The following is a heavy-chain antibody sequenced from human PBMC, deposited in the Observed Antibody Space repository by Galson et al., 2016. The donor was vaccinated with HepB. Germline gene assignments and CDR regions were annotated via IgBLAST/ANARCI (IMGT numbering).Heavy chain of an antibody. CDR1: GFPVSDNY. CDR3: AGYLSRSGVIDH. V-gene: IGHV3-53*01. J-gene: IGHJ1*01. CDR2: IYLAGST. D-gene: IGHD2-21*01. Sequence: SLRLSCAASGFPVSDNYMTWVRQAPGKGLECVAVIYLAGSTFYADSVRGRFTISRDDSANILYLQMTSLRAEDTAVYFCAGYLSRSGVIDHWGQGTLVAVSS.